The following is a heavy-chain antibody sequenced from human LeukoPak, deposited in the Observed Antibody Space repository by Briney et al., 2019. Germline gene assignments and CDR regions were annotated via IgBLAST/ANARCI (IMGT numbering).Heavy chain of an antibody. CDR2: INHNGDNT. V-gene: IGHV3-23*01. Sequence: GGSLRLSCGASGFTFSSYATSWVRQAPGKGLEWVSTINHNGDNTYYADSVKGRFTISRDNFKNTLYLQMNSLRAEDTAVYYCAKALANWGQGTLVTVSS. CDR1: GFTFSSYA. CDR3: AKALAN. J-gene: IGHJ4*02.